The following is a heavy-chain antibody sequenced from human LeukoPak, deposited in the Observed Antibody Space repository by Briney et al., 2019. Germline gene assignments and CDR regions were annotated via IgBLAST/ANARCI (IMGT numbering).Heavy chain of an antibody. CDR3: ARDGSPYYYDSSGYHT. Sequence: PGGSPRLSCAASGFTVSSNYMSWVRQAPGKGLEWVSVIYSGGSTYYADSVKGRFTISRDNSKNTLYLQMNSLRAEDTAVYYCARDGSPYYYDSSGYHTWGQGTLVTVSS. V-gene: IGHV3-53*01. CDR1: GFTVSSNY. CDR2: IYSGGST. D-gene: IGHD3-22*01. J-gene: IGHJ5*02.